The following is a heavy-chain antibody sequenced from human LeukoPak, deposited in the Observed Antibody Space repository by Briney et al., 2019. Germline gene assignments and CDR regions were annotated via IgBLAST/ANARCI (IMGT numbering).Heavy chain of an antibody. J-gene: IGHJ3*01. V-gene: IGHV4-4*09. CDR2: IYRTGST. Sequence: SETLSLTCSVSGVSMRSSYWTWIRQAPGKGLEWIGYIYRTGSTNYNPSLRSRVTISIDTSRSEFSLRLSSVTAADTAVYYCARRYYYDDGGAVNASFDLWGQGTVVAVS. D-gene: IGHD3-22*01. CDR3: ARRYYYDDGGAVNASFDL. CDR1: GVSMRSSY.